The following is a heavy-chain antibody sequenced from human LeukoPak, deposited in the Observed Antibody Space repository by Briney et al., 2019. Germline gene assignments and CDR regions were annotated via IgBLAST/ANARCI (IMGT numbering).Heavy chain of an antibody. Sequence: ASVKVSCKASGYTFTSYYMHWVRQAPGQGLEWMGIINPSGGSTSYAQKFQGRVTMTRDTSTSTVYMELSSLRSEDTAVYYCARVGPPLVVPAAKVPPRFDYWGQGTLVTVSS. CDR1: GYTFTSYY. CDR2: INPSGGST. J-gene: IGHJ4*02. CDR3: ARVGPPLVVPAAKVPPRFDY. D-gene: IGHD2-2*01. V-gene: IGHV1-46*01.